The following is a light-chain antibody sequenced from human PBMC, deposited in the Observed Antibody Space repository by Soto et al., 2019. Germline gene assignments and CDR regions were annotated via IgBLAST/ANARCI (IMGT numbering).Light chain of an antibody. Sequence: EIVLTQSPGTLSLSPGERATLSCRASQSVSSSYLAWYQQKPGQAPRLLIYDASSRATGIPDRFSGSGSGTDLTRTISRLEPEDFAVYYCQQYGSSPIFTFGRGTKVDIK. CDR2: DAS. CDR1: QSVSSSY. CDR3: QQYGSSPIFT. J-gene: IGKJ3*01. V-gene: IGKV3-20*01.